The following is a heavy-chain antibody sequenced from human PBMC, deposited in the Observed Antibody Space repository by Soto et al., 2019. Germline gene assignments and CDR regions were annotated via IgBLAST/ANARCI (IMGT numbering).Heavy chain of an antibody. J-gene: IGHJ4*02. V-gene: IGHV5-51*01. CDR1: GYSFMTYW. CDR3: ARYDRGADF. Sequence: PGESLKISCKGSGYSFMTYWICWVRQMPGKGLEWMGTIYPADSDTKYNPSLQGQVTISVDTSKSTAYLQWSSLRASDTATYFCARYDRGADFWGQGTQVTVSS. CDR2: IYPADSDT. D-gene: IGHD3-16*01.